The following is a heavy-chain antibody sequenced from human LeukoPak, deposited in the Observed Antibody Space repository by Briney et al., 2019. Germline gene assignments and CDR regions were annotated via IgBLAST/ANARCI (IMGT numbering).Heavy chain of an antibody. D-gene: IGHD4-17*01. J-gene: IGHJ4*02. V-gene: IGHV3-33*01. CDR3: ARETYGDYYALAY. Sequence: GGSLRHSCAASGFTFSSYGMHWVRQAPGKGLEWVAVIWYDGSNKYYADSVKGRFTISRDNSKNMLYLQMNSLRAEDTAIYYCARETYGDYYALAYWGQGTLVTVSS. CDR2: IWYDGSNK. CDR1: GFTFSSYG.